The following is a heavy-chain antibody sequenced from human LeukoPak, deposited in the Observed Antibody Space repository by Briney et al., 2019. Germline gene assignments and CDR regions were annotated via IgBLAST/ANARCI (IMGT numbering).Heavy chain of an antibody. V-gene: IGHV3-13*01. Sequence: TGGSLRLSCAASGFTFSSYDMHWVRQATGKGLEWVSAIGTAGDTYYPVSVKGRFTISRENAKNSLYLQMNSLRAGDTAVYYCARGIRTVTTFDAFDIWGQGTMVTVSS. CDR3: ARGIRTVTTFDAFDI. CDR2: IGTAGDT. CDR1: GFTFSSYD. J-gene: IGHJ3*02. D-gene: IGHD4-17*01.